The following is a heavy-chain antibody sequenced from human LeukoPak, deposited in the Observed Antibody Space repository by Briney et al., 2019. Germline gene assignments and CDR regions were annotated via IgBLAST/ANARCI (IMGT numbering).Heavy chain of an antibody. CDR3: ARLRSDALDI. J-gene: IGHJ3*02. CDR1: GFTFSSYW. CDR2: INSDGRST. Sequence: PGGSLRLSCAASGFTFSSYWMHWVRQVPGKGLVWVSRINSDGRSTSYADSVKGRFTISRDNAKNSLFLQMNSLRVEDTAVYYCARLRSDALDIWGQGTVVTVSS. V-gene: IGHV3-74*01.